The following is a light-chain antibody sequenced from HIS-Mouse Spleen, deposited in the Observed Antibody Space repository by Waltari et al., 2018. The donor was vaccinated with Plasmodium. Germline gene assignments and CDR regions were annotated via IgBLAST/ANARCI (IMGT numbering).Light chain of an antibody. CDR3: QQRSNWPPT. V-gene: IGKV3-11*01. CDR1: QSVSSY. CDR2: DAS. J-gene: IGKJ5*01. Sequence: EIVLTQSPATLSLSPGERATLSCRASQSVSSYLAWYQQKPGQAPRLLIYDASNRATGIPDRFSGSGSGTDFTLTISSLEPEDVALYYCQQRSNWPPTFGQGTRLEIK.